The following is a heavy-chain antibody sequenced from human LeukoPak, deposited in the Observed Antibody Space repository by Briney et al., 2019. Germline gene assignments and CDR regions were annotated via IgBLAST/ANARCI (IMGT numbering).Heavy chain of an antibody. CDR2: INNDGTAT. J-gene: IGHJ4*02. V-gene: IGHV3-74*01. CDR1: GFTFSAYW. CDR3: AREILEPGKTHEY. Sequence: GGSLRLSCAASGFTFSAYWMHWVRQVPGKGLVWVSRINNDGTATFFADSVKGRFTISRDNAKNKLYLQMDSLRAEDTAMYYCAREILEPGKTHEYWGQGTLVTVSS. D-gene: IGHD1-1*01.